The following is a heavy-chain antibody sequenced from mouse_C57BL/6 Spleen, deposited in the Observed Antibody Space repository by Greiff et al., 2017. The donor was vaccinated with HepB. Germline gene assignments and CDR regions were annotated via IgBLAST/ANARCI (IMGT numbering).Heavy chain of an antibody. CDR2: IHPNSGST. Sequence: QVQLKQPGAELVKPGASVKLSCKASGYTFTSYWMHWVKQRPGQGLEWIGMIHPNSGSTNYNEKFKSKATLTVDKSSSTAYMQLSSLTSEDSAVYYCAIPPSITTVRGYYFDYWGQGTTLTVSS. V-gene: IGHV1-64*01. J-gene: IGHJ2*01. D-gene: IGHD1-1*01. CDR1: GYTFTSYW. CDR3: AIPPSITTVRGYYFDY.